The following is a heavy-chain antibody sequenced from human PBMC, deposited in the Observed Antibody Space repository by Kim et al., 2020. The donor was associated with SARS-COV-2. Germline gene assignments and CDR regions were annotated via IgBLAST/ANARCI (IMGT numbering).Heavy chain of an antibody. J-gene: IGHJ5*02. Sequence: FQGRVTMTRDTSISTAYMELSRLRSDDTAVYYCAREGLVVYAIVFGWFDPWGQGTLVTVSS. CDR3: AREGLVVYAIVFGWFDP. V-gene: IGHV1-2*02. D-gene: IGHD2-8*02.